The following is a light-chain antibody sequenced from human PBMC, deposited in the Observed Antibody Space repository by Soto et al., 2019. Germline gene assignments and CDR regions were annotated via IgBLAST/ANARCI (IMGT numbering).Light chain of an antibody. V-gene: IGKV1-5*01. CDR1: QSISDS. CDR2: DVS. Sequence: DIQMTQSPSTLSASVGDRVTITCRASQSISDSLAWYQQKPGKAPDLLISDVSSLERGVASRFSGSGSGTEFTLTISRMQPDDFATYYCQQYHGYSRTFGQGTKVEI. J-gene: IGKJ1*01. CDR3: QQYHGYSRT.